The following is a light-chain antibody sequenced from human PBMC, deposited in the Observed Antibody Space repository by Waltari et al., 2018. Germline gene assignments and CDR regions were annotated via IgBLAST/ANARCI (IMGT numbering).Light chain of an antibody. J-gene: IGKJ4*01. CDR1: QDISNS. V-gene: IGKV1-NL1*01. CDR2: AAS. Sequence: DIQMTQSPSSLSASVGDRVTITCRASQDISNSLAWYQQKPGKAPRLLLDAASRLQTGVPSRFSGNRSGTGYTLTINSLQPEDFATYYCQQYYTIPLTFGGGKKVDVK. CDR3: QQYYTIPLT.